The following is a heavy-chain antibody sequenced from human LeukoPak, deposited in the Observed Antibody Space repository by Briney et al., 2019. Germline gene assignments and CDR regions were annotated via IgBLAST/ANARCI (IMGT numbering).Heavy chain of an antibody. V-gene: IGHV1-8*01. CDR2: MSPNSGKT. CDR3: ARYYGDYGTLFDY. CDR1: GYTFTSYD. J-gene: IGHJ4*02. Sequence: ASVNVSCKASGYTFTSYDINWVRQATGQGLEWMGWMSPNSGKTGYAQKFRGRVTMTRSTSISTAYMELSSLRSEDTAVYYCARYYGDYGTLFDYWGQGTLVTVSS. D-gene: IGHD4-17*01.